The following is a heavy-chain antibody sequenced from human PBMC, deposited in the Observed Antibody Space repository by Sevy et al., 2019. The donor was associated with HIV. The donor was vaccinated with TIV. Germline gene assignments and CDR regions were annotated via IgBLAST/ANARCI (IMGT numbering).Heavy chain of an antibody. J-gene: IGHJ5*02. CDR1: GFTFSSYS. CDR2: ISSSSSYI. D-gene: IGHD4-17*01. Sequence: GGSLRLSCAASGFTFSSYSMNWVRQAPGKGLEWVSSISSSSSYIYYADSVKGRFTISRDNAKNSLYLQMNSLRAEDTAVYYCASVLGGHQTPRYNWFDPWGQGTLVTVSS. V-gene: IGHV3-21*01. CDR3: ASVLGGHQTPRYNWFDP.